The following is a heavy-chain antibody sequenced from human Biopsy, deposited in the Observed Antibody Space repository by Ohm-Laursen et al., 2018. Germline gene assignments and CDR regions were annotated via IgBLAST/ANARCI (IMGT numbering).Heavy chain of an antibody. Sequence: SLRLSCSASGVTLSGHAMNWVRQAPGKGLEWVSSISASSSYIHYADSVKGRITVARDNAKNSLYLQLNSLRAEDTAVYYCARDSSGTARAGGMDVWGQGTTVTVSS. J-gene: IGHJ6*02. CDR3: ARDSSGTARAGGMDV. CDR1: GVTLSGHA. CDR2: ISASSSYI. D-gene: IGHD6-6*01. V-gene: IGHV3-21*01.